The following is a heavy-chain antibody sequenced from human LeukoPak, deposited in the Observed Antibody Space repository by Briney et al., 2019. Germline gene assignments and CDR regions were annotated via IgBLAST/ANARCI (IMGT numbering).Heavy chain of an antibody. Sequence: ASVKVSCKASGYTFTGYYMHWVRQAPGQGLEWMGWINPNSGGTNYAQKFQGRVTMTRDTSISTAYMELSRLRPDDTAVYYCARDPGVAVAVTGEYYFDYWGQGTLVTVSS. J-gene: IGHJ4*02. D-gene: IGHD6-19*01. CDR1: GYTFTGYY. CDR2: INPNSGGT. V-gene: IGHV1-2*02. CDR3: ARDPGVAVAVTGEYYFDY.